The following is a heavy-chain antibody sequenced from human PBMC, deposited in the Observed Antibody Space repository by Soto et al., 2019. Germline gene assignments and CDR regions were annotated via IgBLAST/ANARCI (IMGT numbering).Heavy chain of an antibody. V-gene: IGHV3-73*01. Sequence: GSLRLSCAASGFTFRGSAMHWVRQASGKGLEWVGRIRSKANSYATAYAASVKGRFTISRDDSKNTAYLQMNSLKTEDTAVYYCTREDSSGYYENWFDPWGQGTLVTVSS. CDR3: TREDSSGYYENWFDP. CDR2: IRSKANSYAT. D-gene: IGHD3-22*01. J-gene: IGHJ5*02. CDR1: GFTFRGSA.